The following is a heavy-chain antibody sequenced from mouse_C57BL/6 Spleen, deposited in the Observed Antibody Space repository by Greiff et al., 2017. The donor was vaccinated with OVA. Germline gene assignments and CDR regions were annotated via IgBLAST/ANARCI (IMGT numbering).Heavy chain of an antibody. CDR3: AREGHYYGSINFDY. CDR1: GYTFTSYW. CDR2: INPSNGGT. Sequence: QVQLKQPGTELVKPGASVKLSCKASGYTFTSYWMHWVKQRPGQGLEWIGNINPSNGGTNYNEKFKSKSTLSVDKSSSTAYMQLSSLTSEDSAVDYCAREGHYYGSINFDYWGQGTTLTVSS. J-gene: IGHJ2*01. D-gene: IGHD1-1*01. V-gene: IGHV1-53*01.